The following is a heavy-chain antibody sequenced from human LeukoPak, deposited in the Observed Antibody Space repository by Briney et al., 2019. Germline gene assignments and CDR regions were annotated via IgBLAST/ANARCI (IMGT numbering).Heavy chain of an antibody. Sequence: SESLSLTCTVSGGSISSYYWSWIRQPPGKGLEWIGYIYYSGSTNYNPSLKSRVTISVNTSKNQFSLKLSSVTAADTAVYYCARGPTIAAAAGFDRWGQGTLVTVSS. D-gene: IGHD6-13*01. CDR2: IYYSGST. CDR3: ARGPTIAAAAGFDR. J-gene: IGHJ5*02. CDR1: GGSISSYY. V-gene: IGHV4-59*01.